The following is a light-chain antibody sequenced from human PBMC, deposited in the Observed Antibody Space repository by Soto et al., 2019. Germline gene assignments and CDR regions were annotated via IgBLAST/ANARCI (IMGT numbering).Light chain of an antibody. CDR2: EGH. V-gene: IGLV2-23*01. Sequence: GLAQPASVSGSPGQSITSSCTGASGYVGTYSLVSWYQQQPGKAPKVLIYEGHKPPSGVTDSFSGSTSVNTASLTISGLQNDEAADYYCCLYVGVTTYVFGTGTKVTVL. CDR1: SGYVGTYSL. J-gene: IGLJ1*01. CDR3: CLYVGVTTYV.